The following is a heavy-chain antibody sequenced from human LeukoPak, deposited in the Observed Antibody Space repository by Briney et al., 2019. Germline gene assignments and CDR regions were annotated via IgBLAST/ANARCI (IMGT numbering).Heavy chain of an antibody. D-gene: IGHD6-19*01. J-gene: IGHJ4*02. Sequence: PGVSLRLSCAASGFTFSNYAMNWVRQAQGKGLEWVSAISGSGGSTYYADSVKGRFTISRDNSKNTLYLQMNSLRAEDTAVYYCAKRGQWPHFDYWGQGTLVTVSS. V-gene: IGHV3-23*01. CDR1: GFTFSNYA. CDR2: ISGSGGST. CDR3: AKRGQWPHFDY.